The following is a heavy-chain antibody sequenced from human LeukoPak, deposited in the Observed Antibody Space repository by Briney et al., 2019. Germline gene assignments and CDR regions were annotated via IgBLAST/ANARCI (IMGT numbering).Heavy chain of an antibody. CDR2: IKEDGSEE. CDR3: ARDPGRGGKAVMDY. CDR1: GFPFNTYW. D-gene: IGHD3-16*01. Sequence: GGSLRLSCAASGFPFNTYWMTWVRQAPGKGLEWVANIKEDGSEEHYVDSVKGRFTISRDNAKNSLFLQMNSLRVAVTAVYYCARDPGRGGKAVMDYWGQGTLVTVSS. V-gene: IGHV3-7*01. J-gene: IGHJ4*02.